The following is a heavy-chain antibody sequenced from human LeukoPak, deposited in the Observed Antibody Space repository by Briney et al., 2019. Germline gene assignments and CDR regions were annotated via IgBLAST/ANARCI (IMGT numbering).Heavy chain of an antibody. CDR3: TRDSGTTGEVKFDP. D-gene: IGHD3-10*01. V-gene: IGHV3-48*01. J-gene: IGHJ5*02. CDR2: ISSTSDTI. Sequence: GGSLRLSCAASGFTLSSYSMNWVRQAPGKGLEWVSYISSTSDTIYYGDSVRGRFAISRDNAKNSLYLQMNSLRVEDTAVYYCTRDSGTTGEVKFDPWGQGTLVAVSS. CDR1: GFTLSSYS.